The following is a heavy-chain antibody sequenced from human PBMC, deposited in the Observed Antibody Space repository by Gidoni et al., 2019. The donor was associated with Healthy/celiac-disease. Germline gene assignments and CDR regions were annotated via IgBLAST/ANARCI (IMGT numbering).Heavy chain of an antibody. CDR3: ARGKYSSSWKQNWFDP. Sequence: QVQLQQWGAGLLKPSETLSLTCAVYGGSFSGYYWSWIRQPPGKGLEWIGEINHSGSTNYNPSLKSRVTISVDTSKNQFSLKLSSVTAADTAVYYCARGKYSSSWKQNWFDPWGQGTLVTVSS. CDR1: GGSFSGYY. J-gene: IGHJ5*02. CDR2: INHSGST. D-gene: IGHD6-13*01. V-gene: IGHV4-34*01.